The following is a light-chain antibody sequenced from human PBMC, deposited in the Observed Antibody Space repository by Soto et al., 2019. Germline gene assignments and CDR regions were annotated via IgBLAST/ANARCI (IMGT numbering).Light chain of an antibody. J-gene: IGKJ1*01. CDR1: QSISGSQ. V-gene: IGKV3-20*01. Sequence: EIVLTQSPGTLSLSPGERGTLSCRASQSISGSQLAWYQQKPGQATRLLIYGASNRATGIPDRFSGSGSGTDFTLAVSRLEPEDFAVYYCQQYGDSPWTFGQGTKVEVK. CDR3: QQYGDSPWT. CDR2: GAS.